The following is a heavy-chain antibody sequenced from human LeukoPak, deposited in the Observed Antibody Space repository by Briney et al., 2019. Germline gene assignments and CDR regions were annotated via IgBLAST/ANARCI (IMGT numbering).Heavy chain of an antibody. CDR3: ARTLSSSRSGFDY. Sequence: RESGPALVXPTQTLTLTCTFSGFSLSTSGMCMSWIRQPPGKALEWLARIDWDDDKYYSTSLQTRLTISNDPSKNQVVLTMTNMDPVDTATYYCARTLSSSRSGFDYWGQGTLVTVSS. CDR1: GFSLSTSGMC. CDR2: IDWDDDK. D-gene: IGHD2-2*01. J-gene: IGHJ4*02. V-gene: IGHV2-70*11.